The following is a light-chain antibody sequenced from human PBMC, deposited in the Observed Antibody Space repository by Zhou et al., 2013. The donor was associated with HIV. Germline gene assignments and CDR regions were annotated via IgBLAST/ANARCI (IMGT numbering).Light chain of an antibody. Sequence: EIVMTQSPATLSVSPGKSATLSCRASQGITSNLAWYQQKAGQAPRLLISGSSTRATGIPDRFSGSGSGTDFTLTISRLEPEDFAVYYCQQRNSWPITFGQGTRLEIK. V-gene: IGKV3D-15*01. CDR2: GSS. CDR3: QQRNSWPIT. J-gene: IGKJ5*01. CDR1: QGITSN.